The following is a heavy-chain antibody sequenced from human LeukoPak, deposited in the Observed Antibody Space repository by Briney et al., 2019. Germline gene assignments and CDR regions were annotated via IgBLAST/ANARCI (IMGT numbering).Heavy chain of an antibody. Sequence: PGGSLRLSCAASGFTFSSYSMNWVRQAPGKGLEWVSSISSSSSYIYYADSVKGRFTISRDNAKNSLYLQMNSLRAEDTAVYYCARDGEYSSGWYGGRAFDIWGQGTMVTVSS. CDR3: ARDGEYSSGWYGGRAFDI. J-gene: IGHJ3*02. CDR1: GFTFSSYS. D-gene: IGHD6-19*01. CDR2: ISSSSSYI. V-gene: IGHV3-21*01.